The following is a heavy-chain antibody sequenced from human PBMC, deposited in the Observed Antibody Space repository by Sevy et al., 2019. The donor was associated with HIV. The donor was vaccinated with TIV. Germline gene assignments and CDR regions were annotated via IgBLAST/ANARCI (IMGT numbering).Heavy chain of an antibody. D-gene: IGHD2-8*01. J-gene: IGHJ4*02. CDR3: ARDPRMYGDYLLAYFDS. CDR1: GFTPSTYG. Sequence: GGSLRLPCAASGFTPSTYGMHWVRQAPGKGLEWVAVIGYDGSNKYYADSVKGRFTISRDNSKNTLFLQMDSLRAEDTAVYYCARDPRMYGDYLLAYFDSWGQGTLVTVSS. V-gene: IGHV3-33*01. CDR2: IGYDGSNK.